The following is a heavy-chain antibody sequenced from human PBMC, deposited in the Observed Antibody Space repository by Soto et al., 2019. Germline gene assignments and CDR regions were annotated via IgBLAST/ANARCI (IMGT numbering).Heavy chain of an antibody. CDR2: IIPIFGTA. CDR3: ARDNSPFGDFWSGYYSGSRRTYYYYGMDV. D-gene: IGHD3-3*01. V-gene: IGHV1-69*06. J-gene: IGHJ6*02. Sequence: EASVKVSCKASGGTFSSYAISWVRQAPGQGLEWMGGIIPIFGTANYAQKFQGRVTITADKSTSTAYMELSSLRSEDTAVYYCARDNSPFGDFWSGYYSGSRRTYYYYGMDVWGQGTTVTVPS. CDR1: GGTFSSYA.